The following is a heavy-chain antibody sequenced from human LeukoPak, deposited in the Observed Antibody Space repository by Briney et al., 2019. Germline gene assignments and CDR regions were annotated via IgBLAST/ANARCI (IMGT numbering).Heavy chain of an antibody. D-gene: IGHD2-15*01. CDR3: AKLGYCSGGSCYSNWFDP. V-gene: IGHV3-23*01. CDR2: ISGSGGST. CDR1: GFTFSSFE. J-gene: IGHJ5*02. Sequence: GGSLRLSCAASGFTFSSFEMSWVRQAPGKGLEWVSAISGSGGSTYYADSVKGRFTISRDNSKNTLYLQMNSLRAEDTAVYYCAKLGYCSGGSCYSNWFDPWGQGTLVTVSS.